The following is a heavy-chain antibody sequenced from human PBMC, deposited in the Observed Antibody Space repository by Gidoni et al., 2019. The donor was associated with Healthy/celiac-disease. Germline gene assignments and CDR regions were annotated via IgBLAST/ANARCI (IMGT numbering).Heavy chain of an antibody. V-gene: IGHV1-3*01. D-gene: IGHD6-19*01. Sequence: QVQLVQSGAEVKKRGASVKVSCKASGYTFTSYALHWVLQAPGQRLEWMGWINAGNGNTKYSQKFQGRVTITRDTSASTAYMELSSMRSEDTAVYYCARELLSSGPRKRYYYYYGMDVWGQGTTVTVSS. CDR1: GYTFTSYA. CDR2: INAGNGNT. CDR3: ARELLSSGPRKRYYYYYGMDV. J-gene: IGHJ6*02.